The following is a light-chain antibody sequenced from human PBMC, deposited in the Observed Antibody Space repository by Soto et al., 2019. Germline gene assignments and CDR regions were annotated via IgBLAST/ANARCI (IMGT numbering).Light chain of an antibody. V-gene: IGLV2-23*02. CDR2: EVS. J-gene: IGLJ1*01. Sequence: QSVLTQPASVSGSPGQSITISCTGTSSVVGSYNLVSWYQQHPGKAPKLMIYEVSKRPSGVSNRFSGSKSGNTASLTISGLQAEDEADHYCCSYAGSPFYVFGTGTKVTVL. CDR3: CSYAGSPFYV. CDR1: SSVVGSYNL.